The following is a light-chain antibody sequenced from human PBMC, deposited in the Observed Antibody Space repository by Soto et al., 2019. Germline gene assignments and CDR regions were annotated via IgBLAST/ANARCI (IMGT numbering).Light chain of an antibody. CDR1: QSVTRD. V-gene: IGKV3-11*01. CDR2: GAA. CDR3: QQGSSWPWT. J-gene: IGKJ1*01. Sequence: EIVLTQSPDNLSLAPGERATLSCRASQSVTRDLAWYQQKPGQAPRLLIYGAANRATGIPARFSGSGSGTDFTLTISSLEPEDFAVYYCQQGSSWPWTFGHGTKVEIK.